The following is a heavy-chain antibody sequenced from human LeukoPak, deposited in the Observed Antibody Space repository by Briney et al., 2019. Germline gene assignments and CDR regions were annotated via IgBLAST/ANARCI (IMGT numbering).Heavy chain of an antibody. D-gene: IGHD3-3*01. CDR1: GFTFDDYA. Sequence: PGRSLRLSCAASGFTFDDYAMPWVRHAPGKGLEWVSGISWNSGSIGYADSVKGRFTISRDNAKNSLYLQMNSLRAEDTALYYCAKDNYDFWSGPNTFNWFDPWGQGTLVTVSS. CDR2: ISWNSGSI. J-gene: IGHJ5*02. CDR3: AKDNYDFWSGPNTFNWFDP. V-gene: IGHV3-9*01.